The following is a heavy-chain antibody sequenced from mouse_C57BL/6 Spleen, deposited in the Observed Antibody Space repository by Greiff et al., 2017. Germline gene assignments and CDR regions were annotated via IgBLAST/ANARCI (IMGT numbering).Heavy chain of an antibody. CDR2: IRNKANNHAT. CDR3: TRNGYDLGRAMDY. D-gene: IGHD2-2*01. Sequence: EVKLLESGGGLVQPGGSMKLSCAASGFTFSDAWMDWVRQSPEKGLEWVAEIRNKANNHATYYAESVKGRFTISRDDSKSSVYLQMNSLRAEDTGIYYCTRNGYDLGRAMDYWGQGTSVTVSS. CDR1: GFTFSDAW. J-gene: IGHJ4*01. V-gene: IGHV6-6*01.